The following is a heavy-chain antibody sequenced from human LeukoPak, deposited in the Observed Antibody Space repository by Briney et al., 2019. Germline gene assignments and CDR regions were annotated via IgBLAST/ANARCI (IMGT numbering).Heavy chain of an antibody. CDR2: IRSKTDGGTT. Sequence: PGRPLRLSCAASGFTFSNAWMSWVRQAPGKGLEWLGRIRSKTDGGTTDYTAPVKGRFTISRDDSKNTLYLQMGSLKTEDTAVYYCTTHSYSSAWYWGQGTLVTVSS. D-gene: IGHD6-19*01. V-gene: IGHV3-15*01. CDR3: TTHSYSSAWY. CDR1: GFTFSNAW. J-gene: IGHJ4*02.